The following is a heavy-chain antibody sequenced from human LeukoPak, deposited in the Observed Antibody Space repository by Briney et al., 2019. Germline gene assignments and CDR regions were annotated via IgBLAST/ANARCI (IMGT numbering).Heavy chain of an antibody. Sequence: GGSLRLSCAASGFTFSSYAMSWVRQAPGKGLEWVSAISGSGGSTYYADSVKGRFTISRDNSKNTLYLQMNSLRAEDTAVYYCAKPGEGYYYYGMDVWGQGTTVTVSS. CDR3: AKPGEGYYYYGMDV. D-gene: IGHD3-10*01. CDR2: ISGSGGST. CDR1: GFTFSSYA. V-gene: IGHV3-23*01. J-gene: IGHJ6*02.